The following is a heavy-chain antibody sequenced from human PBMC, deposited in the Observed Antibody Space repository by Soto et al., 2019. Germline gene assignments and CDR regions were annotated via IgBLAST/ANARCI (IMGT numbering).Heavy chain of an antibody. CDR3: AHIPNYYQYDWFDP. V-gene: IGHV2-5*02. Sequence: QITLKESGPTLVKPTQTLTLTCTFSGFSLTTRGVVVGWIRQPPGKALECLALIYWDDDKRYSPFLQSRPSITKDTAKNQVVLTMTNVDPVDTATYYCAHIPNYYQYDWFDPWGQGTLVSVSS. J-gene: IGHJ5*02. CDR2: IYWDDDK. D-gene: IGHD3-16*01. CDR1: GFSLTTRGVV.